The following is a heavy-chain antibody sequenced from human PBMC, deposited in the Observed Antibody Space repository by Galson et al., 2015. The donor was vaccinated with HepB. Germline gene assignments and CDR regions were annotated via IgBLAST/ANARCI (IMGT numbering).Heavy chain of an antibody. D-gene: IGHD3-3*01. V-gene: IGHV3-33*08. J-gene: IGHJ6*02. CDR1: GFTFSSYG. Sequence: SLRLSCAASGFTFSSYGMHWVRQAPGKGLEWVALIWYDGSNKYYADSVKGRFTISRDNSKNTLYLQMNSLRAEDTAVYYCARRSGTTGRGGMDVWGQGTTVTVSS. CDR3: ARRSGTTGRGGMDV. CDR2: IWYDGSNK.